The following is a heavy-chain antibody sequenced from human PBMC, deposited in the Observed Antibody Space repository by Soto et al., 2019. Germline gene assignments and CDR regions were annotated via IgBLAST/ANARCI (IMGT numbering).Heavy chain of an antibody. CDR3: ARGAALAGKLDL. J-gene: IGHJ4*02. D-gene: IGHD6-19*01. CDR1: GFTFTSDS. CDR2: ISSHGRDI. Sequence: GSLRLSCEASGFTFTSDSMTWVRQAPGKGLEWVSSISSHGRDIFYADSVKGRFTISRDNAKDSLHLQMNSLTGEDSAVYYCARGAALAGKLDLWGQGTLVTVSS. V-gene: IGHV3-21*06.